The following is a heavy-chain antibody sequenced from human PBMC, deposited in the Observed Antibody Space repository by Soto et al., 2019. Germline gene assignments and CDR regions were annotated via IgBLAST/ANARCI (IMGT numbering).Heavy chain of an antibody. CDR1: GDSVTSGDYY. Sequence: QVQLQESGPGLVKPSQTLSLTCSVSGDSVTSGDYYWTWVRHSPGKGLEWFGYISYRGNTAYNPSLSSRVTILLDTSKNHFSLKLHAATAADTAVYYCAGGDYLNRSAYYYGQHWCQRAPVTVSS. D-gene: IGHD3-22*01. CDR2: ISYRGNT. J-gene: IGHJ1*01. CDR3: AGGDYLNRSAYYYGQH. V-gene: IGHV4-30-4*01.